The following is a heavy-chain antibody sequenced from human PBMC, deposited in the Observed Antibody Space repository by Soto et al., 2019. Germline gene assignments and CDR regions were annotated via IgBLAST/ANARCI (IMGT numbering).Heavy chain of an antibody. J-gene: IGHJ3*02. CDR1: GFTFGDYA. V-gene: IGHV3-49*04. CDR3: NSRYYDFWSGYDAFDI. CDR2: IRSKAYGGTT. Sequence: HPGGSLRLSCTASGFTFGDYAMSWVRQAPGKGLEWVGFIRSKAYGGTTEYAASVKGRFTISRDDSKSIAYLQMNSLKTEETAVYYCNSRYYDFWSGYDAFDIWGQGTMVTVSS. D-gene: IGHD3-3*01.